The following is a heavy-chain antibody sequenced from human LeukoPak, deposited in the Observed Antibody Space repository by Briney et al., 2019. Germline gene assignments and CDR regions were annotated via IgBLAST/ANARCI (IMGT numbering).Heavy chain of an antibody. CDR3: TRDRKQQLVRGTLRRYYYYYMDV. J-gene: IGHJ6*03. CDR2: IRSKAYGGTT. D-gene: IGHD6-13*01. CDR1: GFNVSSNH. Sequence: GGSLRLSCRASGFNVSSNHMSWVRQAPGKGLEWVGFIRSKAYGGTTEYAASVKGRFTISRDDSKSIAYLQMNSLKTEDTAVYYCTRDRKQQLVRGTLRRYYYYYMDVWGKGTTVTISS. V-gene: IGHV3-49*04.